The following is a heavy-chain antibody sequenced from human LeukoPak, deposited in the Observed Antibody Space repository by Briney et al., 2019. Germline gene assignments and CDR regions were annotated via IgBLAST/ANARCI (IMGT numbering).Heavy chain of an antibody. CDR2: ISYDGSNK. J-gene: IGHJ4*02. CDR3: AKGTLYSYADY. Sequence: GRSLRLSCEFTFSSYGMHWVRQAPGKGLEWVAVISYDGSNKYYADSVKGRFTISRDNSKNTLYLQMNSLRAEDTAVYYCAKGTLYSYADYWGQGTLVTVSS. V-gene: IGHV3-30*18. CDR1: FTFSSYG. D-gene: IGHD5-18*01.